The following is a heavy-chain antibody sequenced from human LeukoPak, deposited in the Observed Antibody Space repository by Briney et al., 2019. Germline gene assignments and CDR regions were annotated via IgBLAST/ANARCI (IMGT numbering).Heavy chain of an antibody. Sequence: PGGSLRLSCAASGFTFSSAWLSWVRQAPGKGLEWVGRIRSKSDGGTTDYAAPVKGRFTISRDDSKNTLYLQMNSLKIEDIGVYYCTTGTWGFGDFRGQGTLVTVSS. CDR3: TTGTWGFGDF. CDR2: IRSKSDGGTT. D-gene: IGHD7-27*01. J-gene: IGHJ4*02. V-gene: IGHV3-15*01. CDR1: GFTFSSAW.